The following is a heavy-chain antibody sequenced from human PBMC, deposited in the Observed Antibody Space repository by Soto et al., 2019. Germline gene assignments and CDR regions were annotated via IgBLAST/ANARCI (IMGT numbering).Heavy chain of an antibody. CDR2: IYYSGNT. V-gene: IGHV4-30-4*01. Sequence: ASETLSLTCTVSGGSTSSDNYWSWIRQPPGKGLEWIGHIYYSGNTGYNPSLKSRLAISIDTSKNQFSLKLSSVTAADTAVYFCAREGGESSDGLYYFDSWGQGSLVTVSS. D-gene: IGHD3-16*01. CDR1: GGSTSSDNY. CDR3: AREGGESSDGLYYFDS. J-gene: IGHJ4*02.